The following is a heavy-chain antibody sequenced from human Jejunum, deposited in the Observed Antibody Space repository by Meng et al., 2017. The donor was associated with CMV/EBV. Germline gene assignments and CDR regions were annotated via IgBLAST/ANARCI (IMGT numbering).Heavy chain of an antibody. Sequence: ELNKRGAQGSVSCMASVNSYTSNHFLGVQQAAGQRSEWMGMINPTCGSTSYSQKFQGRVTMTRDTSTSTGYMELSNLRSEDTAVYYCARDRQSNGYFEYNFDYWGQGTLVTVSS. CDR3: ARDRQSNGYFEYNFDY. CDR2: INPTCGST. J-gene: IGHJ4*02. D-gene: IGHD5-24*01. CDR1: VNSYTSNH. V-gene: IGHV1-46*01.